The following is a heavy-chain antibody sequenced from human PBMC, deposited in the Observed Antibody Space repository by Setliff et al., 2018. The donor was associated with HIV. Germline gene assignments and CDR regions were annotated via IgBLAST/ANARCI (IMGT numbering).Heavy chain of an antibody. CDR3: ARVRHRGYYYGSGSFDY. J-gene: IGHJ4*02. D-gene: IGHD3-10*01. V-gene: IGHV3-30*02. Sequence: PGGSLRLSCATSGFTFSSYGMHWVRQAPGKGLEWVAFIRYDDTYKFYADSLKGRFTISRDNSKNTLFLQVNSLRVEDTAVYYCARVRHRGYYYGSGSFDYWGLGTLVTVSS. CDR1: GFTFSSYG. CDR2: IRYDDTYK.